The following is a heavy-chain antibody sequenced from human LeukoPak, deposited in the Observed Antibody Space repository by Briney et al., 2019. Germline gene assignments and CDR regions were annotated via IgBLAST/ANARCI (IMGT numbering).Heavy chain of an antibody. CDR1: GFTFSSYI. Sequence: GGSLRLSCAASGFTFSSYIMHWVRQAPGKGLESVAVISYDGSNKYYADSVKGRFTISRDNSKNTLYLQMNSLRAEDTAVYYCANTMPGAPDYWGQGTLVTVSS. CDR3: ANTMPGAPDY. V-gene: IGHV3-30*18. J-gene: IGHJ4*02. D-gene: IGHD4/OR15-4a*01. CDR2: ISYDGSNK.